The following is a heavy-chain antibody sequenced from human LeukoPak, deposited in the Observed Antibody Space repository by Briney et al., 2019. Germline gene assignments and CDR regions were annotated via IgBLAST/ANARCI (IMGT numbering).Heavy chain of an antibody. J-gene: IGHJ4*02. CDR3: AKDLHYGSADY. CDR1: GFTFSSYG. D-gene: IGHD3-10*01. V-gene: IGHV3-74*01. CDR2: INPDGSTT. Sequence: AGGSLRLSCAASGFTFSSYGMSWVRQAPGKGLEWVSFINPDGSTTNYADSVKGRFTISRDNAKNALYLQMNSLRAEDTAVYYCAKDLHYGSADYWGQGTLVTVSS.